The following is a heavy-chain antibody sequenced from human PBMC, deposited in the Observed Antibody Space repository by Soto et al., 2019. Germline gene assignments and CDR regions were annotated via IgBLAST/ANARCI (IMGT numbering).Heavy chain of an antibody. D-gene: IGHD3-22*01. Sequence: PSETLSLTCTVSGGSISRYYWSWIRQSPGKGLEWIGFIYYSGSTNYNPSLKSRVTISVDTSKNQFSLRLSSVTAADTAVYYCARVVRSSGFLHLDYWGQGTLVTVSS. CDR1: GGSISRYY. CDR3: ARVVRSSGFLHLDY. V-gene: IGHV4-59*01. CDR2: IYYSGST. J-gene: IGHJ4*02.